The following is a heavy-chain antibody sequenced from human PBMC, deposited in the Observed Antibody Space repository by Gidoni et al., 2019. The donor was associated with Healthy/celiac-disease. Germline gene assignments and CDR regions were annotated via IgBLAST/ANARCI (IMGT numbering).Heavy chain of an antibody. CDR2: ISAYNGNT. CDR3: ARDRPPRFRELLRWVDYFDY. D-gene: IGHD3-10*01. CDR1: GYTFTSYG. Sequence: QVQLVQSGAEVKKPGASVKVSCKASGYTFTSYGISWLRQAPGQGLEGMGWISAYNGNTNYAQKLQGRVTMTTDTSTSTAYMEPRSLRSDDTAVYYCARDRPPRFRELLRWVDYFDYWGQGTLVTVSS. V-gene: IGHV1-18*01. J-gene: IGHJ4*02.